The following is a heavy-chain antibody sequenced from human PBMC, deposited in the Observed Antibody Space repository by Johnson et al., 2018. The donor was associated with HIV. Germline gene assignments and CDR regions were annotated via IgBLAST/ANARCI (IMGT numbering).Heavy chain of an antibody. CDR1: GFTFSNFA. CDR2: ISYDGSNK. D-gene: IGHD7-27*01. V-gene: IGHV3-30*04. Sequence: QVQLVESGGGVVQPGRSLRLSCAASGFTFSNFAMHWVSQAPGKGLEWVVVISYDGSNKYFADSVKGRFTISRDNSKNSLYLQMNSLRAEDTAVYYCARQLGSDAFDIWGQGTMVTVSS. CDR3: ARQLGSDAFDI. J-gene: IGHJ3*02.